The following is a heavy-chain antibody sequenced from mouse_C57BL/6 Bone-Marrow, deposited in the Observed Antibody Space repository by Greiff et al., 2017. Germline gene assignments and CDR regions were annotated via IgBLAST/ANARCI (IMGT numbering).Heavy chain of an antibody. CDR3: TTNGYYGYAMDY. CDR1: GFNIKDDY. V-gene: IGHV14-4*01. CDR2: IDPENGDT. J-gene: IGHJ4*01. D-gene: IGHD2-3*01. Sequence: VQLQQSGAELVRPGASVKLSCTASGFNIKDDYMPWVKQRPEQGLEWIGWIDPENGDTEYASKFQGKATITADTSSNTAYLQLSSLTSEDTAVYYCTTNGYYGYAMDYWGQGTSVTVSS.